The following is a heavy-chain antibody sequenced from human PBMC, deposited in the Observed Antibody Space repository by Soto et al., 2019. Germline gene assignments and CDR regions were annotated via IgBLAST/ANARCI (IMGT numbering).Heavy chain of an antibody. CDR2: ISSNGGST. J-gene: IGHJ6*02. V-gene: IGHV3-64D*06. CDR3: VNGASYSRSWSGYYYYYGMDV. Sequence: GGSLRLSCSASGFTFSSYAMHWVRQAPGKGLEYVSAISSNGGSTYYADSVKGRFTISRDNSKNTLYLQMSSLRAEDTAVYYCVNGASYSRSWSGYYYYYGMDVSGQGTTVTV. D-gene: IGHD6-13*01. CDR1: GFTFSSYA.